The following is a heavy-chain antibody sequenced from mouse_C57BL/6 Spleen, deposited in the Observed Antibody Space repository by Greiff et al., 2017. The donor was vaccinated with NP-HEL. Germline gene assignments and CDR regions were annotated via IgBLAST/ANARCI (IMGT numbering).Heavy chain of an antibody. CDR1: GFNIKGYY. J-gene: IGHJ2*01. CDR3: TSTVVTNYFDY. CDR2: IDPEDGDT. Sequence: EVQLQQSGAELVRPGASVKLSCTASGFNIKGYYMHWVKQRPEQGLEWIGRIDPEDGDTEYAPKFQGKATMTADTSSNTAYLQLSSLTSEDTAVYYCTSTVVTNYFDYWGQGTTLTVSS. D-gene: IGHD1-1*01. V-gene: IGHV14-1*01.